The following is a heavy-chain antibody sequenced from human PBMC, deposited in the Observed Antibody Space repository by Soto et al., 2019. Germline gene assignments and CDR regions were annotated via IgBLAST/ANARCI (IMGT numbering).Heavy chain of an antibody. J-gene: IGHJ6*03. CDR2: TYYRSKWYN. CDR1: GDSVSSNSAA. CDR3: ARDHGGATGYSSGWHRCPNYYYMDV. Sequence: PSQTLSLTCVISGDSVSSNSAAWNWIRQSPSRGLEWLGRTYYRSKWYNDYAVSVKSRITINPDTSKNQFSLQLNSVTPEDTAVYYCARDHGGATGYSSGWHRCPNYYYMDVWGKGTTVTVSS. V-gene: IGHV6-1*01. D-gene: IGHD6-19*01.